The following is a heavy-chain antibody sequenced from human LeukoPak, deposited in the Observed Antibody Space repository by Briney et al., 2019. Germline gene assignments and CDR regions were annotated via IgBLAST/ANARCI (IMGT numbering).Heavy chain of an antibody. J-gene: IGHJ6*03. D-gene: IGHD3-3*01. CDR2: INWNGGST. CDR1: GFTFDDYG. V-gene: IGHV3-20*04. CDR3: ARGGTYYDFWSGSGPYYMDV. Sequence: GGSLRLSCAASGFTFDDYGMSWVRQAPGKGLEWVSGINWNGGSTGYADSVKGRFTISRDNAKNSLYLQMNSLRAEDTALYYCARGGTYYDFWSGSGPYYMDVWGKGTTVTVSS.